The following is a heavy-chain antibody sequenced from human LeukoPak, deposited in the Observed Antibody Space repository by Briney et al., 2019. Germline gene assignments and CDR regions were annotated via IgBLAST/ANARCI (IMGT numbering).Heavy chain of an antibody. CDR1: GFTFSNYG. CDR2: ISSDGSNK. J-gene: IGHJ4*02. D-gene: IGHD3-10*01. CDR3: AKDGLWFGDLTYFDY. V-gene: IGHV3-30*18. Sequence: GRSLRLSCGASGFTFSNYGMHWVRQAPGKGLEWVAVISSDGSNKYYADSVKGRITISRDNSKNTLFLQMNSLRAEDTAVYYCAKDGLWFGDLTYFDYWGQGTLVTVSS.